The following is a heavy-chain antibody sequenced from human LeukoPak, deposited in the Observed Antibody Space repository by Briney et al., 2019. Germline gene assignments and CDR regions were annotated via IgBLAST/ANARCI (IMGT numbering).Heavy chain of an antibody. CDR3: AYSGSYKSSVDY. J-gene: IGHJ4*02. V-gene: IGHV3-30*03. CDR2: ISYDGSYK. D-gene: IGHD1-26*01. Sequence: AGGSLRLSCAASGFTFTTYGMHWVRQAPGKGLEWVAVISYDGSYKYYVDSVKGRFTISRDNSKNTLYLQMNSLRAEDTAVYYCAYSGSYKSSVDYWGQGTLVTVSS. CDR1: GFTFTTYG.